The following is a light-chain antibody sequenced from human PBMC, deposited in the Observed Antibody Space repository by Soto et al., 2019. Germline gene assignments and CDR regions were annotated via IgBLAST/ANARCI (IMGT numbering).Light chain of an antibody. CDR3: QESGSDSYS. J-gene: IGKJ2*01. CDR1: RDVSQS. Sequence: DIQMTQSPSSLSASIGDTIIITCQASRDVSQSLAWYQHKPGKAPKLLIYKASTLETGVSSRFSGRGSGTQFTLTINYLQPDDFATYYCQESGSDSYSFGQGTKLEIK. CDR2: KAS. V-gene: IGKV1-5*03.